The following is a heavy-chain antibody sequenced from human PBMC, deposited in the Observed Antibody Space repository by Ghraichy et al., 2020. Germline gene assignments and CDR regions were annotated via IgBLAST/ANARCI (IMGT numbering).Heavy chain of an antibody. CDR3: ARLCGDDCYKEDY. D-gene: IGHD2-21*02. Sequence: ASVKVSCKASGYTFTSYDINWVRQATGQGLEWMGWMNPNSGSTGYAQKFQGRVTMTRNTSISTVYMELSSLRSEDTAVYYCARLCGDDCYKEDYWGQGTLVTVSS. J-gene: IGHJ4*02. CDR2: MNPNSGST. CDR1: GYTFTSYD. V-gene: IGHV1-8*01.